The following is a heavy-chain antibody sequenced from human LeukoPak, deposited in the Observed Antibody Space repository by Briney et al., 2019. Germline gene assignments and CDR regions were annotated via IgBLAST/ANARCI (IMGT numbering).Heavy chain of an antibody. CDR1: EFTFSSYA. J-gene: IGHJ4*02. Sequence: PGASLRLSCAASEFTFSSYAMSWARQAPGKGLEWVSAISGSGGSTYYADSVKGRFTISRDNSKNTLYLQMHSLRAEDTAVYYCAKDRLPLSSAYYYVPFDYWGQGTLVTVSS. D-gene: IGHD3-22*01. V-gene: IGHV3-23*01. CDR2: ISGSGGST. CDR3: AKDRLPLSSAYYYVPFDY.